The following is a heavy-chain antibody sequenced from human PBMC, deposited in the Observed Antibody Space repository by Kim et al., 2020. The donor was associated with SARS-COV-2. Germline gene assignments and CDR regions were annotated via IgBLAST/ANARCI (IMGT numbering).Heavy chain of an antibody. D-gene: IGHD3-10*01. CDR1: GFTFSTSW. Sequence: GGSLRLSCVASGFTFSTSWMTWVRQAPGKGLQWVANIKEDGSEKFYLDSVRGRFTISRDNADNSLFLQMDSLRAEDTAVYYCAKTSGFFDVWGQGTLGTV. V-gene: IGHV3-7*01. J-gene: IGHJ4*02. CDR3: AKTSGFFDV. CDR2: IKEDGSEK.